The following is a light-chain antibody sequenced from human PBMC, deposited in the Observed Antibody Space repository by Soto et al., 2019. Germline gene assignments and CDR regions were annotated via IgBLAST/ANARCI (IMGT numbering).Light chain of an antibody. V-gene: IGKV4-1*01. CDR2: WAS. CDR1: QSVLYSSNNKNY. J-gene: IGKJ4*01. Sequence: DIVMTQSPDSLAVSLGERATINCRSSQSVLYSSNNKNYLAWYQQKPGQPPKLLISWASTREFGVPDRFSGSGSGTDFTLTISRLQAEDVAVYYCQQYYSTPLTFGGGTKLEIK. CDR3: QQYYSTPLT.